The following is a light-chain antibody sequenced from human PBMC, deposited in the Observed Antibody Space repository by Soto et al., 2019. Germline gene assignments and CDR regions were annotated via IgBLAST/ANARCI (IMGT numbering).Light chain of an antibody. CDR1: QSISVW. CDR2: DAF. V-gene: IGKV1-5*01. J-gene: IGKJ1*01. Sequence: DIQMTQSPSTLSASVGDRVTITCRASQSISVWLAWYQQKPGKAPKILIYDAFNLESGVPSRFSGSGSGTEFTLTIITLQPDDFATYYCQQYKSLYWTFGQGTKVDIK. CDR3: QQYKSLYWT.